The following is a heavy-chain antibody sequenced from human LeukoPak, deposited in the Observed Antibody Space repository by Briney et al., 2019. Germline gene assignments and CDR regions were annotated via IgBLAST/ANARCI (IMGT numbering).Heavy chain of an antibody. CDR3: AREDIGARPDY. Sequence: PSESLSLTCTVSGGXISSYYWSWIRQPAGKGLEWIGRIYSSGSTNYNPSLKSRVTMSVDTSKNRFSLKLSSVTAADTAVYYCAREDIGARPDYWGQGTLVTVSS. CDR2: IYSSGST. V-gene: IGHV4-4*07. CDR1: GGXISSYY. D-gene: IGHD6-6*01. J-gene: IGHJ4*02.